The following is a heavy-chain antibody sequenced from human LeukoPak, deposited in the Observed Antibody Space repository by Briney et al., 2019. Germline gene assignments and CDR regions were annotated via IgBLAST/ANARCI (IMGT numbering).Heavy chain of an antibody. J-gene: IGHJ6*03. D-gene: IGHD2-8*02. V-gene: IGHV4-34*01. Sequence: PSETLSLTCVVYGGSFSGYYWSWIRQPPGKGLEWIGESDHSGTTNYNPSLKSRVTMSVDTSKNQFSLMVSSVTAADTAVYYCATGRNGVVLSPILGVGPWYNYHYTDVWGKGTTVTVSS. CDR3: ATGRNGVVLSPILGVGPWYNYHYTDV. CDR2: SDHSGTT. CDR1: GGSFSGYY.